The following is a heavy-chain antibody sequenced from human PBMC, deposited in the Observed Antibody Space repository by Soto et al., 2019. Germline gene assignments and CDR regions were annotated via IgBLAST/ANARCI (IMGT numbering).Heavy chain of an antibody. CDR1: GGSISSYY. CDR3: ARYSSGWFDAFDI. J-gene: IGHJ3*02. Sequence: SETLSLTCTFSGGSISSYYWSWIRQPPGKGLEWIGYIYYSGSTNYNPSLKSRVTISVDTSKNQFSLKLSSVTAADTAVYYCARYSSGWFDAFDIWGLGTMVTVSS. V-gene: IGHV4-59*08. D-gene: IGHD6-19*01. CDR2: IYYSGST.